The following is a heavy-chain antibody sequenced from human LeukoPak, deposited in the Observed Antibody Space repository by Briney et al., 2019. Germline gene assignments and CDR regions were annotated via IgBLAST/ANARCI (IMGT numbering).Heavy chain of an antibody. CDR1: GFTFSSYW. Sequence: HPGGSLRLSCAASGFTFSSYWMSWVRQAPGKGLEWVANINEDGSKKYYVDSVKGRLTISRDNAEKSLYLQTDSLRGEDTAVYYCASNRGLSGTYYYFDYWGQGTLVTVSS. D-gene: IGHD1-26*01. J-gene: IGHJ4*02. CDR3: ASNRGLSGTYYYFDY. V-gene: IGHV3-7*01. CDR2: INEDGSKK.